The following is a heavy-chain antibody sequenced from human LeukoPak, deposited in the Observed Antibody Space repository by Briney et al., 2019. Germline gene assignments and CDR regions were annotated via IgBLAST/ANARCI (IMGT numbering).Heavy chain of an antibody. V-gene: IGHV1-18*01. CDR1: GYTFTSYG. Sequence: GASVKVSCKASGYTFTSYGISWVRQAPGQGLEWMGWISAYNGNTNYAQKLQGRVTMTTDTSTSTAYMELRSLRSDDTAVYYCVRDPGLAVAGTIGGDYWGQGTLVTVSS. J-gene: IGHJ4*02. CDR2: ISAYNGNT. CDR3: VRDPGLAVAGTIGGDY. D-gene: IGHD6-19*01.